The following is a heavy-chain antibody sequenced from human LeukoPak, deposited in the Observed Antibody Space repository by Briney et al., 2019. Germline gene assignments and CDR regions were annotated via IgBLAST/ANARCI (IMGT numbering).Heavy chain of an antibody. J-gene: IGHJ3*02. CDR2: IYYSGST. CDR1: GGSISSSSYY. D-gene: IGHD1-20*01. Sequence: SETLSLTCTVYGGSISSSSYYWGWIRQPPGKGLEWIGSIYYSGSTYYNPSLKSRVTISVDTTKNQFSLKLSSVTAADTAVYYCARELITKADAFDIWGQGTMVTVSS. CDR3: ARELITKADAFDI. V-gene: IGHV4-39*07.